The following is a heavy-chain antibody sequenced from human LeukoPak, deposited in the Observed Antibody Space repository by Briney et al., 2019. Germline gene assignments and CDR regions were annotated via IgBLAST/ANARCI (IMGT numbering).Heavy chain of an antibody. CDR1: GFTFSSYG. D-gene: IGHD6-19*01. V-gene: IGHV3-30*02. CDR2: IRYDGSNK. J-gene: IGHJ3*02. CDR3: ANLNPGIAVAGPDAFDI. Sequence: GGSLRLSCAASGFTFSSYGMHWVRQAPGKGLEWVAFIRYDGSNKYYADSVKGRFTISRDNSKNTLYLQMNSLRAEDTAVYYCANLNPGIAVAGPDAFDIWGQGTMVTVSS.